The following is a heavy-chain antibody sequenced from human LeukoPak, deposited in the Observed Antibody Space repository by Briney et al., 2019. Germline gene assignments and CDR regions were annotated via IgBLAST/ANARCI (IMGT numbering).Heavy chain of an antibody. D-gene: IGHD3-22*01. CDR2: IIPIFGTA. V-gene: IGHV1-69*05. CDR3: ARDWYYYDSSGYYSPYYFDY. J-gene: IGHJ4*02. CDR1: GGTFSSYA. Sequence: SAKVSCKASGGTFSSYAISWVRQAPGQGLEWMGRIIPIFGTANYAQKFQGRVTITTDESTSTAYMELSSLRSEDTAVYYCARDWYYYDSSGYYSPYYFDYWGQGTLVTVSS.